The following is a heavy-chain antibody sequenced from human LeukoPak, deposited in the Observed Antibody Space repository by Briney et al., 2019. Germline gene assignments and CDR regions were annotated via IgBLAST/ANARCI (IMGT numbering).Heavy chain of an antibody. V-gene: IGHV3-11*04. CDR3: ARVVDTAMILNAFDI. J-gene: IGHJ3*02. Sequence: SGGSLRLSCAASGFTFSDYYMSWIRQAPGKGLEWVSYISSSGSTIYYADSVRGRFTISRDNSKNTLYLQMNSLRAEDTAVYYCARVVDTAMILNAFDIWGQGTMVTVSS. CDR1: GFTFSDYY. D-gene: IGHD3/OR15-3a*01. CDR2: ISSSGSTI.